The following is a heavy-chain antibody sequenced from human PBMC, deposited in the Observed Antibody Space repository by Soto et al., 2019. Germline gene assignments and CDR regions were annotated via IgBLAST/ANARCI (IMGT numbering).Heavy chain of an antibody. D-gene: IGHD3-16*01. Sequence: QVQLVQSGAEVKKPGASVKVSCKASGYTFTSYGLSWVRQAPGQGLEWMGWINGYTGNTNYAQKFQGRVTMTTDTSTNTAYLDQWTLISDDTAVYYCARSWVTGKGGIDVWGQGTTVTVSS. CDR2: INGYTGNT. CDR3: ARSWVTGKGGIDV. V-gene: IGHV1-18*01. J-gene: IGHJ6*02. CDR1: GYTFTSYG.